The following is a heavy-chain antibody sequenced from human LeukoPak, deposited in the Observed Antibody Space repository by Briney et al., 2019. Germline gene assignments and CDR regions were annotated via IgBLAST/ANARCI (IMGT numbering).Heavy chain of an antibody. V-gene: IGHV4-39*07. CDR3: ARDGEYILTGSHPYYYYYMDV. CDR2: IYYSGST. CDR1: GGSISSSSYY. Sequence: KPSEALSLTCTVSGGSISSSSYYWGWIRQPPGKGLEWIGSIYYSGSTYYNPSLKSRVTISVDTSKNQFSLKLSSVTAADTAVYYCARDGEYILTGSHPYYYYYMDVWGKGTTVTVSS. D-gene: IGHD3-9*01. J-gene: IGHJ6*03.